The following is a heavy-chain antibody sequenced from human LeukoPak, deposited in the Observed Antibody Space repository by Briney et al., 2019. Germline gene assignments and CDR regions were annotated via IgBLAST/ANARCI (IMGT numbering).Heavy chain of an antibody. J-gene: IGHJ4*02. CDR1: GGSISSYY. V-gene: IGHV4-59*01. D-gene: IGHD3-16*01. Sequence: PSETLSLTCTVSGGSISSYYWSRIRQPPGKGLEWIGYIYYSGSTNYNPSLKSRVTISVDTSKNQFSLKLSSVTAADTAVYYCARVPGGSNFDYWGQGTLVTVSS. CDR2: IYYSGST. CDR3: ARVPGGSNFDY.